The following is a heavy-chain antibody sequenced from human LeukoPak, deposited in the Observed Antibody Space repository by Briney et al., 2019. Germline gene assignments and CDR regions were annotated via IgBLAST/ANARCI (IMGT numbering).Heavy chain of an antibody. V-gene: IGHV3-30*04. CDR1: GFTFSSNA. J-gene: IGHJ5*02. Sequence: GGSLRLSCAASGFTFSSNAMHWVRQAPGKGLEWVAVISYDGSNKYYADSVKGRFTISRDNSKITLYLQMNSLRAEDTAVYYCASSGSGKSWFDPWGQGTLVTVSS. CDR3: ASSGSGKSWFDP. CDR2: ISYDGSNK. D-gene: IGHD3-10*01.